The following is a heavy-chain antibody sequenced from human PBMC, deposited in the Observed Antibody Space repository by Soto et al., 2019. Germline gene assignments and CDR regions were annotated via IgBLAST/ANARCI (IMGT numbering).Heavy chain of an antibody. Sequence: EVQLLESGGGLVQPGGSLRLSCAASGFTFSSYAMSWVRQAPGKGLEWVSGSSSNVVTTYYADSVKGRFTISRDNSKSTLYLQLNNLRAEDTAVYYCARRRLYGHNWFDPWGQGTLVTVSS. V-gene: IGHV3-23*01. CDR1: GFTFSSYA. J-gene: IGHJ5*02. CDR3: ARRRLYGHNWFDP. D-gene: IGHD2-8*01. CDR2: SSSNVVTT.